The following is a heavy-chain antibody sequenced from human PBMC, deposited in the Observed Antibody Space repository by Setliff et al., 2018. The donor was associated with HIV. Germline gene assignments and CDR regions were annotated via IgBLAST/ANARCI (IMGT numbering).Heavy chain of an antibody. D-gene: IGHD4-17*01. J-gene: IGHJ6*03. CDR1: GGTSNTYA. V-gene: IGHV1-69*13. Sequence: SVKVSCKASGGTSNTYATTWVRQAPGQGLEWMGGISPIFGTANYAQKFQGRVTITADESTTTTYMELNSLRSEDTAVYYCARGGLLRRTVNLLDGTVDYWDYYMDVWGTGTTVTV. CDR3: ARGGLLRRTVNLLDGTVDYWDYYMDV. CDR2: ISPIFGTA.